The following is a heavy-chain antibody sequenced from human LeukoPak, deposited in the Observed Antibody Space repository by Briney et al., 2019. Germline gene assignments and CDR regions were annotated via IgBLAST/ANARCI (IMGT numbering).Heavy chain of an antibody. Sequence: GGCLRLSCAASAFTFSSYGMHWVRQAPGMGREGVAVLWYEGSTKYYAYCVKGRFTVSSDNSKHTLYLQMNSLRAGESVVWRCARAGDYSSSWYVWSFFDYWSQGTLATVSA. CDR3: ARAGDYSSSWYVWSFFDY. V-gene: IGHV3-33*01. D-gene: IGHD6-13*01. CDR1: AFTFSSYG. CDR2: LWYEGSTK. J-gene: IGHJ4*02.